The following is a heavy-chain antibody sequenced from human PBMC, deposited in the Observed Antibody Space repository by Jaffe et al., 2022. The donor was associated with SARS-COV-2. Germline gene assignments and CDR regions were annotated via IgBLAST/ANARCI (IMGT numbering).Heavy chain of an antibody. V-gene: IGHV1-3*01. CDR1: GYTLTNHA. CDR2: ITAGKGDA. J-gene: IGHJ4*02. CDR3: ARDPPARGPDFDY. D-gene: IGHD5-12*01. Sequence: QVQLVQSGAEVTKPGASVTVSCKASGYTLTNHAMHWVRQAPGQGLEWMGWITAGKGDAKYPQKFQGRVTIIRDTSANTAYMELSSLRSEDTAVYYCARDPPARGPDFDYWGQGTLVTVSS.